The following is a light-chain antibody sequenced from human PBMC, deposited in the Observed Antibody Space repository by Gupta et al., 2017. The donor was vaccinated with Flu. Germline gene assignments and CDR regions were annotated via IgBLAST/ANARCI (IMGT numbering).Light chain of an antibody. CDR1: GSNIGTNY. V-gene: IGLV1-47*02. CDR3: AAWDDSINCRV. CDR2: DNN. J-gene: IGLJ2*01. Sequence: RVTISCSGTGSNIGTNYVYWYQQLPGTAPKRRIYDNNKRPSGIPDRFSGSKSATSATLDITGLQAGEEADYYCAAWDDSINCRVFGGGTKLTVL.